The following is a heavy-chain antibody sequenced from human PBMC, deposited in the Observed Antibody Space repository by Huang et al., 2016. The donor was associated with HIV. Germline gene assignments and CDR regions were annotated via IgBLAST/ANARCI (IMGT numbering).Heavy chain of an antibody. J-gene: IGHJ6*02. CDR3: SSGYYGLDV. Sequence: EGQLVESGGRLVKPGGSLRLACAASGFTFSDAWMHWVRQAPGKGLEWVGRIKSKRDGGRKDYAAPVRGRFTIARDDSEDTLFLQMNSLKSEDTAVYYCSSGYYGLDVWGPGTTVTVSS. CDR2: IKSKRDGGRK. CDR1: GFTFSDAW. V-gene: IGHV3-15*01.